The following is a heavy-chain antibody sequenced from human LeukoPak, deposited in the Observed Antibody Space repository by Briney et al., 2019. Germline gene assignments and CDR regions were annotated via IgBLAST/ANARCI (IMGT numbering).Heavy chain of an antibody. Sequence: ASLKVSCKASGYTFTSYDINWVPQATGQGLEWMGWMNPKSGNTGYAQKFQGRVTMTRNTSISTAYMELSSLRSEDTAVYYCASTSIAVAGYYFDYWGQGTLVTVSS. D-gene: IGHD6-19*01. CDR2: MNPKSGNT. CDR1: GYTFTSYD. J-gene: IGHJ4*02. CDR3: ASTSIAVAGYYFDY. V-gene: IGHV1-8*01.